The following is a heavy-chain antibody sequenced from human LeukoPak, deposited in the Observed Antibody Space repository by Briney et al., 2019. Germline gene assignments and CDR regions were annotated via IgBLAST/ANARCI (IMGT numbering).Heavy chain of an antibody. CDR1: GGSISSSSYY. J-gene: IGHJ4*02. D-gene: IGHD3-10*01. CDR2: IYYSGST. V-gene: IGHV4-39*07. CDR3: ARETVDITMVRGVIGY. Sequence: SETLSLTCTVSGGSISSSSYYWGWIRQPPGKGLEWIGSIYYSGSTYYNPSLKSRVTIPVDTSKNQFSLKLSSVTAADTAVYYCARETVDITMVRGVIGYWGQGTLVTVSS.